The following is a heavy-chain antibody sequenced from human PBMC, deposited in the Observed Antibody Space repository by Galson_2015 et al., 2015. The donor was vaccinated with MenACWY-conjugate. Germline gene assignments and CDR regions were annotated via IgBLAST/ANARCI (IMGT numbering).Heavy chain of an antibody. CDR3: AAHPGAGAPY. D-gene: IGHD1-26*01. V-gene: IGHV3-23*01. CDR2: ISGSGGST. J-gene: IGHJ4*02. Sequence: SLRLSCAASGFIFSSYAMSWVRQAPGKGLEWVSTISGSGGSTYYADSVKGRFTISRDNSKKTLYLQMNSLRAEDTAVYYCAAHPGAGAPYWGQGTLVTVSS. CDR1: GFIFSSYA.